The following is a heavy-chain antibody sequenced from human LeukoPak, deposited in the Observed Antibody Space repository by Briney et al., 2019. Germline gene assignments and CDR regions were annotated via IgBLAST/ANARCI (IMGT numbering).Heavy chain of an antibody. CDR2: INPNSGGT. J-gene: IGHJ6*03. CDR3: ASGYCSSTSCYDYYYYMDV. D-gene: IGHD2-2*01. Sequence: GASVKVSCKASGYTFTGYYMHWVRQAPGQGLEWMGWINPNSGGTNYAQKFQGRVTMTSDTSISTAYMELSRLRSDDTAVYYCASGYCSSTSCYDYYYYMDVWGKGTTATVSS. CDR1: GYTFTGYY. V-gene: IGHV1-2*02.